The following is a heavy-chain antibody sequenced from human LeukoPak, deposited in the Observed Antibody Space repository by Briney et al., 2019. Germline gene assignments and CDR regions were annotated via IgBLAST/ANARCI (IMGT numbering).Heavy chain of an antibody. V-gene: IGHV1-2*02. CDR2: INPNSGGT. J-gene: IGHJ3*02. D-gene: IGHD3-10*01. CDR3: ARSPSDYYGSGSYSGAFDI. CDR1: GYTFTGYY. Sequence: ASVKVSCKASGYTFTGYYMHWVRQAPGQGLEWMGWINPNSGGTNYAQKFQGRVTMTRDTSISTAYMELSRPRSDDTAVYYCARSPSDYYGSGSYSGAFDIWGQGTMVTVSS.